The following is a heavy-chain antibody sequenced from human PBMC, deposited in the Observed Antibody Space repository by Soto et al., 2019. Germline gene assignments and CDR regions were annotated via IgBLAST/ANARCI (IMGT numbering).Heavy chain of an antibody. CDR3: ARSRGGTGVHFDF. CDR1: GYTFTNYD. V-gene: IGHV1-8*01. CDR2: MNPDSGDT. Sequence: QVQLVQSGAEVKEPGASVKVSCKASGYTFTNYDINWVRQATGQGPEWMGWMNPDSGDTGYVPNFQGRVSMTRSTSISTAYMELSDLRPEDTAVYYCARSRGGTGVHFDFWGQGTQVTVSS. J-gene: IGHJ4*02. D-gene: IGHD7-27*01.